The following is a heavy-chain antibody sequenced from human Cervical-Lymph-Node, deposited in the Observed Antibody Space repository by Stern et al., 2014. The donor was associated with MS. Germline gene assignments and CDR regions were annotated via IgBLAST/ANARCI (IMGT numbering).Heavy chain of an antibody. D-gene: IGHD6-19*01. CDR3: ARDSSGFQF. J-gene: IGHJ1*01. CDR2: ISGYNGNT. V-gene: IGHV1-18*01. CDR1: GYTFTNYA. Sequence: VQLVESGAEVKKPGASVKVSCKASGYTFTNYAISWVRQAPGQGLEWMGWISGYNGNTNYAQKFQGSVTMTTDTSTNTAYMELRSLRSDDTGLYYCARDSSGFQFWGQGTLVTVSS.